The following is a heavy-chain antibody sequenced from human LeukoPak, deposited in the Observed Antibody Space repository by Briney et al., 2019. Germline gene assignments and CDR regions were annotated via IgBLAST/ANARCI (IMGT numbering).Heavy chain of an antibody. J-gene: IGHJ4*02. CDR3: ARYRTSKLPLFDY. D-gene: IGHD1-7*01. V-gene: IGHV4-59*01. CDR2: IYYSGTT. CDR1: GGSISSYY. Sequence: PSETLSLTCTVSGGSISSYYWSWIRQPPGKGLEWIGYIYYSGTTNYNPSLKSRVTISVDSSKNQFSLKLSSVTAADTAVYYCARYRTSKLPLFDYWGQGTLVTVSS.